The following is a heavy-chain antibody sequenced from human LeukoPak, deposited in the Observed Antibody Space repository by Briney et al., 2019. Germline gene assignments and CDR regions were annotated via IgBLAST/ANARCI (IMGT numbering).Heavy chain of an antibody. CDR3: ARRGEAMDPFDY. Sequence: GESLKISCKASGYSFTSYWIGWVRQMPGKGLEWMGIIYPGDSDTRYSPSFQGQVTISADRSINTAYLQWSSLKASDTAIYYCARRGEAMDPFDYWGQGTLVTVSS. J-gene: IGHJ4*02. D-gene: IGHD5-18*01. V-gene: IGHV5-51*01. CDR2: IYPGDSDT. CDR1: GYSFTSYW.